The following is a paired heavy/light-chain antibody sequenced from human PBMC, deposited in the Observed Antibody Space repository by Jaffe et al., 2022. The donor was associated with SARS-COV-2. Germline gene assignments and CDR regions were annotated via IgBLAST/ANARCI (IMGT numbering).Heavy chain of an antibody. V-gene: IGHV4-59*01. CDR2: IYFSGNT. CDR3: ARDKGVYRFTHLHYYMDV. J-gene: IGHJ6*03. CDR1: GGSISSDY. D-gene: IGHD3-16*01. Sequence: QLQGSGPGLVKPWETLSLTCSVSGGSISSDYWTWMRQPPGKGLEWIGSIYFSGNTIYNPSLKSRVTISLDRSNNKFSLELTSLTAADTAIYYCARDKGVYRFTHLHYYMDVWDEGTTVTVSS.
Light chain of an antibody. CDR1: ETINSY. V-gene: IGKV1-39*01. CDR3: QQTFRTPRT. J-gene: IGKJ1*01. CDR2: AAT. Sequence: DIQMTQSPSSLSASVGDRVTITCRASETINSYLNWYQQQAGKAPKVLIYAATSLQSGVPSRFSGSGSGTDFTLTINSLQPEDFATYYCQQTFRTPRTFGQGTRVE.